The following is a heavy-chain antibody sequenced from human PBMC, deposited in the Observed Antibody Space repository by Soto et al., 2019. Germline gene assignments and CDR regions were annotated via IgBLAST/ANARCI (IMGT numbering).Heavy chain of an antibody. J-gene: IGHJ6*02. Sequence: QVQLVQSGAEVKKPGASVKVSCKVSGYTLTELSMHWVRQAPGKGLEWMGGFDPEDGETIYAQKFQGRVTMTEDTATDTDYMELSSLRSEDTAVYYCATDQPFITIFGEVPRNYYYYYGMDVWGQGTTVTVSS. CDR1: GYTLTELS. CDR2: FDPEDGET. V-gene: IGHV1-24*01. D-gene: IGHD3-3*01. CDR3: ATDQPFITIFGEVPRNYYYYYGMDV.